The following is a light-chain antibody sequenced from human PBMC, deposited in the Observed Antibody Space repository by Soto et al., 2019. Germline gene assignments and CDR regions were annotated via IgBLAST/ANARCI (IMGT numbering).Light chain of an antibody. Sequence: QSALTQPPSASGSPGQSVTISCTGTSSDVGGYTFVSWYQQHPGKAHKLIIYEVTKRPLGVPDRLSGFKSGNTASLTVSGLQAEDEADYYCASYAGSSVVFGGGTKLTVL. V-gene: IGLV2-8*01. CDR3: ASYAGSSVV. J-gene: IGLJ2*01. CDR1: SSDVGGYTF. CDR2: EVT.